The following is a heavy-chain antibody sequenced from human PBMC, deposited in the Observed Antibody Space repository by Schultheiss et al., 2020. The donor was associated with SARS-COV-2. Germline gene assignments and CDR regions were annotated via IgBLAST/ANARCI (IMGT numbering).Heavy chain of an antibody. CDR3: ARAPAEGTNWFDP. Sequence: SQTLSLTCAVSGGSISSSNWWSWIRQPPGKGLEWIGYIYYSGSTNYNPSLKSRVTISVDTSKNQFSLKLSSVTAADTAVYYCARAPAEGTNWFDPWGQGTLVTVSS. CDR2: IYYSGST. CDR1: GGSISSSNW. V-gene: IGHV4-61*01. J-gene: IGHJ5*02. D-gene: IGHD1-1*01.